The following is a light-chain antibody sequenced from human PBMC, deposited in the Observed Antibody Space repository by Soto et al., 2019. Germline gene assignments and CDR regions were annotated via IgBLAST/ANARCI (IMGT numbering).Light chain of an antibody. J-gene: IGKJ1*01. CDR2: DAS. V-gene: IGKV3-20*01. CDR1: QSLSSMY. CDR3: QHYSSTPWT. Sequence: EIVLTQSPGTLSLSPGERATLSCRASQSLSSMYLAWYQQQPGQATMLLIYDASNRATGIPARFSGSGSGTDFTLTISRLAPEDLAAYYWQHYSSTPWTFGKGTKVEVK.